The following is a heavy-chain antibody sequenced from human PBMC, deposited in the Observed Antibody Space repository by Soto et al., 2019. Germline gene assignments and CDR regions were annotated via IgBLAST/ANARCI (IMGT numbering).Heavy chain of an antibody. D-gene: IGHD2-2*02. Sequence: AGGSLRLSCAASGFTFSSYAMSWVRQAPGKGLEWVSAISGSGGSTYYADSVKGRFTISRDNSKNTLYLQMNSLRAEDTAVYYCAKPYCSSTSCYNKKGDAFDIWGQGTMVTV. CDR2: ISGSGGST. V-gene: IGHV3-23*01. J-gene: IGHJ3*02. CDR1: GFTFSSYA. CDR3: AKPYCSSTSCYNKKGDAFDI.